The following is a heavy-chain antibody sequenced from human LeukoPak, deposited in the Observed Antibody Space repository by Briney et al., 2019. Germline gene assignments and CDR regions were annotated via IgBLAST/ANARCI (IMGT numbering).Heavy chain of an antibody. J-gene: IGHJ5*02. CDR3: SRLFEYSGSMRLGFDP. V-gene: IGHV5-10-1*01. CDR2: INRSDSYT. Sequence: GGALQSSCWGSGCRFTTYWIRWGRRMPGEKGEWMGSINRSDSYTNYSPSFQSDVTISSGRPANTFYLPWINRKASDTAVYYCSRLFEYSGSMRLGFDPWGQGTLVTVSS. CDR1: GCRFTTYW. D-gene: IGHD5-12*01.